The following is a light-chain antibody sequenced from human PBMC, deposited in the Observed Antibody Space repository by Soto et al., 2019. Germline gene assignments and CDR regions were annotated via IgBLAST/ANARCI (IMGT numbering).Light chain of an antibody. CDR1: QSINTY. J-gene: IGKJ4*01. Sequence: ENVLTQSPATLSLSPGEGATLSCRASQSINTYLAWYQQKPGQAPRLLIYDASKRATGIPARFSGSGSGTEFTLTITSLESEDFAVYYCQQYGNSPLTFGGGTKVDIK. CDR2: DAS. CDR3: QQYGNSPLT. V-gene: IGKV3-11*01.